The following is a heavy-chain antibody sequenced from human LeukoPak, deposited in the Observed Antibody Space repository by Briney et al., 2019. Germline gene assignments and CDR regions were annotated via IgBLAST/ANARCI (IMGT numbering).Heavy chain of an antibody. CDR2: IHTSGST. CDR1: GGSISSGSYY. J-gene: IGHJ5*02. D-gene: IGHD2-15*01. Sequence: SQTLSLTCTASGGSISSGSYYWSWIRQPAGEGLEGIGRIHTSGSTNYNPSLKSRVTISVDTSKNQFSLKLSSVTAADTAVYYCARDRTNPYCTGGSCYGRGWFDPWGQGSLVTVSS. V-gene: IGHV4-61*02. CDR3: ARDRTNPYCTGGSCYGRGWFDP.